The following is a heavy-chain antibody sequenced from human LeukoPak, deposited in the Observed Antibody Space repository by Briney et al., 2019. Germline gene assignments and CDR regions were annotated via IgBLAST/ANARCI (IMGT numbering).Heavy chain of an antibody. Sequence: GGSLRLSCAASGFTFTNHWMTWVRQAPGKGLEWVANIMKDGGDKYYVDSVKGRFTISRDNAKNSVYLQMNSLRAEDTAVYYCVRDRDYYVFDLWGQGTLVTVSS. D-gene: IGHD3-10*02. CDR2: IMKDGGDK. J-gene: IGHJ4*02. CDR1: GFTFTNHW. V-gene: IGHV3-7*01. CDR3: VRDRDYYVFDL.